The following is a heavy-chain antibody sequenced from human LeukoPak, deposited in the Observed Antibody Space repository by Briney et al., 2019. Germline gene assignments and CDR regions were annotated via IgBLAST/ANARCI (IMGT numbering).Heavy chain of an antibody. CDR2: IYTSGST. Sequence: PSETLSLTCTVSGGSISSYYWSWIRQPAGRGLEWIGRIYTSGSTNYNPSLKSRVTMSVDTSKNQFSLKLSSVTAADTAVYYCARDSPFGSGWVGAFDIWGQGTMVTVSS. CDR1: GGSISSYY. D-gene: IGHD6-19*01. J-gene: IGHJ3*02. CDR3: ARDSPFGSGWVGAFDI. V-gene: IGHV4-4*07.